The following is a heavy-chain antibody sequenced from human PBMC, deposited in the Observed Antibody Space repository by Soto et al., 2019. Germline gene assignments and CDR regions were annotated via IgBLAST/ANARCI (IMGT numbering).Heavy chain of an antibody. J-gene: IGHJ4*02. D-gene: IGHD2-8*01. Sequence: PPLVNPTQTLTLTCTFSAFSLSTNGVGVGWIRQPPGKPLEWLAVIYWNEDKRYSRSLKSRLSITKDTSKNQVVLTMTTMDPVDTATYYCVHTVMVHTITGGHYFDYWGQGILVTVSS. CDR1: AFSLSTNGVG. CDR2: IYWNEDK. V-gene: IGHV2-5*01. CDR3: VHTVMVHTITGGHYFDY.